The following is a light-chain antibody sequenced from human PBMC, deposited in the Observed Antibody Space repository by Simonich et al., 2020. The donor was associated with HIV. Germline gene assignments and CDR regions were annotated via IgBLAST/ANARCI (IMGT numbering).Light chain of an antibody. Sequence: DIVMTQSPDSLAVSLGERATINCKSSQSVLYSSKNKNYLAWYQQKPGQAPKLLIYWESTRESGGPDRFSGSGSGTDFTLTISSLQAEDVAVYYCQQYYSTPWTFGQGTKVE. CDR1: QSVLYSSKNKNY. CDR3: QQYYSTPWT. V-gene: IGKV4-1*01. CDR2: WES. J-gene: IGKJ1*01.